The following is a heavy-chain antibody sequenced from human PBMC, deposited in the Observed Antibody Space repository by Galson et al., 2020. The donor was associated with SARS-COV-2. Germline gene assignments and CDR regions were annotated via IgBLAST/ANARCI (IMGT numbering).Heavy chain of an antibody. Sequence: SGPTLVKPTQTLTLTCTFSGFSLSTSGMCVSWIRQPPGKALEWLALIDWDDDKYYSTSLKTRLTISKDTSKNQVVLTMTNMDPVDTATYYCARIPVEMARITDYYYDGMYVWGQGTTVTV. J-gene: IGHJ6*02. D-gene: IGHD5-12*01. CDR3: ARIPVEMARITDYYYDGMYV. CDR1: GFSLSTSGMC. V-gene: IGHV2-70*01. CDR2: IDWDDDK.